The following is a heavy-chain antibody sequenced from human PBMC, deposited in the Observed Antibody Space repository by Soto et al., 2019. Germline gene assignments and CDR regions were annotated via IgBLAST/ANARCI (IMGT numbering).Heavy chain of an antibody. J-gene: IGHJ4*02. D-gene: IGHD4-17*01. V-gene: IGHV4-31*03. Sequence: QVQLQEAGPGLVKPSQTPTLTCTVSGGSISSGDQYWNWIRQHPGKGLEWIGYIYYSGSTYYNPSLKRRITISIDTSKNQFSLRLRSVSAADTAVYYCARGPPTVTTLLFDYWGPGTLVTVSS. CDR2: IYYSGST. CDR1: GGSISSGDQY. CDR3: ARGPPTVTTLLFDY.